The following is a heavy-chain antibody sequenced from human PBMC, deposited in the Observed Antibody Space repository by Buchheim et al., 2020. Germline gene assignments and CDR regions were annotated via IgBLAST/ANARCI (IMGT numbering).Heavy chain of an antibody. CDR3: ARDPSRGGYSYGYDY. Sequence: QVQLQESGPGLVKPSETLSLTCTVSGGSISSYYWSWIRQPPGKGLEWIGYIYYSGSTNYNPSLKRRVTISVDTSKNQFSLKLSSVTAADTAVYYCARDPSRGGYSYGYDYWGQGTL. CDR1: GGSISSYY. CDR2: IYYSGST. J-gene: IGHJ4*02. V-gene: IGHV4-59*01. D-gene: IGHD5-18*01.